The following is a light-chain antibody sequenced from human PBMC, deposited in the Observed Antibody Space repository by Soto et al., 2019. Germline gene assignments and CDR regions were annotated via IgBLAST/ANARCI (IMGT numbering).Light chain of an antibody. Sequence: QSAPTQPASVSGSPGQSITISCTGTSSDIGAYNFVSWYQQHPGKAPKPMLYDVNIRPSGVSNRFSGSKSGNTASLTISGLQAEDEADYYCTSWTTSTTMIFGGGTKLTVL. CDR3: TSWTTSTTMI. V-gene: IGLV2-14*03. J-gene: IGLJ2*01. CDR2: DVN. CDR1: SSDIGAYNF.